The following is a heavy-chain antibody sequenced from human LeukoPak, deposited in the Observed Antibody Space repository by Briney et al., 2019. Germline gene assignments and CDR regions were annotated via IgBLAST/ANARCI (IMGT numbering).Heavy chain of an antibody. CDR2: IPTTGGST. V-gene: IGHV3-23*01. D-gene: IGHD2-2*01. Sequence: GGSLRLSCAASGFTFKTYVMTWVRQAPGKGLEWVSTIPTTGGSTYYADSVKGRFTISRDNSKNTLYLQMNSLRVEDTAVYYCAKVDCSSITCNKNFDHWGQGTLVTVSS. J-gene: IGHJ4*02. CDR3: AKVDCSSITCNKNFDH. CDR1: GFTFKTYV.